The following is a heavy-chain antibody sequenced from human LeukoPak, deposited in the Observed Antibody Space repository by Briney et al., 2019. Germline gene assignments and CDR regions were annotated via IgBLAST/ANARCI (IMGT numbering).Heavy chain of an antibody. CDR1: GFSFSTYW. Sequence: PGKSLRISCAASGFSFSTYWMAWVRQAPGKGLEWVANIRQDGSEEWYVDSVKGRFTISRDNAKNSLYLQMNSLRAEDTAVYYCARALWFGETFPAYWGQGTLVTVSS. V-gene: IGHV3-7*01. CDR3: ARALWFGETFPAY. J-gene: IGHJ4*02. CDR2: IRQDGSEE. D-gene: IGHD3-10*01.